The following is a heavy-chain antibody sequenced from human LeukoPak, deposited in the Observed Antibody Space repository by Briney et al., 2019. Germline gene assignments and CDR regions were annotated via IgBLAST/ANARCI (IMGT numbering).Heavy chain of an antibody. CDR1: GFTFSSYW. CDR2: IKQDGSEK. CDR3: ARVYRSRVVVPAAMLGVYCSGGSCHTDY. J-gene: IGHJ4*02. D-gene: IGHD2-15*01. V-gene: IGHV3-7*01. Sequence: PGGSLRLSCAASGFTFSSYWMSCVRQAPGKGLEGGANIKQDGSEKYYVESVKGRFTISRDNAKNSLYLQMNSLRAEDTAVYYCARVYRSRVVVPAAMLGVYCSGGSCHTDYWGQGTLVTVSS.